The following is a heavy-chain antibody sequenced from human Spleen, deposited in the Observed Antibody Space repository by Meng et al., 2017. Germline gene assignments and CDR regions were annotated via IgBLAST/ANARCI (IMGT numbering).Heavy chain of an antibody. J-gene: IGHJ4*02. V-gene: IGHV3-74*01. Sequence: GGSLRLSCAASGFTFDDYAMHWVRQAPGKGLEWVSRIKSDGGITNYADSVKGRFTISRDNAKNTLYLQMNSLGADDTAVYYCARDLGWVLFDYWGQGALVTVSS. CDR2: IKSDGGIT. CDR1: GFTFDDYA. CDR3: ARDLGWVLFDY. D-gene: IGHD3-3*01.